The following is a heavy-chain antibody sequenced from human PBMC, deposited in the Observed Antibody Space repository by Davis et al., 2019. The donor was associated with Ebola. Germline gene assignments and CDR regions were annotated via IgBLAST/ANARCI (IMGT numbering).Heavy chain of an antibody. CDR2: ISGSGGST. V-gene: IGHV3-23*01. J-gene: IGHJ4*02. CDR3: ATDRNWDFDY. D-gene: IGHD7-27*01. CDR1: GGSFSGYY. Sequence: ETLSLTCAVYGGSFSGYYWSWVRQAPGKGLEWVSAISGSGGSTYYADSVKGRFTISRDNAKNSLYLQMNSLRDEDTAVYYCATDRNWDFDYWGQGTLVTVSS.